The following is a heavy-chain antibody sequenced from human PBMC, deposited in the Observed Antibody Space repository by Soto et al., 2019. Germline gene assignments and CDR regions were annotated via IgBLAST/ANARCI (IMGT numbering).Heavy chain of an antibody. CDR2: INPITGDT. Sequence: ASVKVSCKASGYTFNNYYIHWVRQAPGQGLEWIGWINPITGDTTYAQKFQGRVTITSDTSIDTAYMELSSLRSDDTAVFYCGRDLIYNVLTGLYYYFGMDVWGQGTTVTVS. CDR3: GRDLIYNVLTGLYYYFGMDV. V-gene: IGHV1-2*02. J-gene: IGHJ6*02. D-gene: IGHD3-9*01. CDR1: GYTFNNYY.